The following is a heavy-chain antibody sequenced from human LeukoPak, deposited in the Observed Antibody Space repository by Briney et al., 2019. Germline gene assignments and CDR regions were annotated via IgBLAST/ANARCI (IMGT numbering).Heavy chain of an antibody. CDR1: GGSFSVYY. V-gene: IGHV4-34*01. D-gene: IGHD3-10*01. CDR2: INHSGST. J-gene: IGHJ5*02. CDR3: ARGGGDNWFDP. Sequence: SETLSLTCAVYGGSFSVYYWSWIRQPPGKGLEWIGEINHSGSTNYDPSLKSRVTISVDTSENQFSLKLSSVTAADTAVYYCARGGGDNWFDPWGQGTLVTVSS.